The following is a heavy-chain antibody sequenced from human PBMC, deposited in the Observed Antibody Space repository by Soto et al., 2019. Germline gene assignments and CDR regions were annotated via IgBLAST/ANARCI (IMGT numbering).Heavy chain of an antibody. V-gene: IGHV1-69*13. D-gene: IGHD4-17*01. CDR1: GGTFSSYA. J-gene: IGHJ6*02. Sequence: SVKVSCKASGGTFSSYAISWVRQAPGQGLEWMGGIIPIFGTANYAQKFQGRVTITADESTSTAYMELSSLRSEDTAVYYCARGLGYGGNRQNYYSYGMDVWGQGTTVT. CDR2: IIPIFGTA. CDR3: ARGLGYGGNRQNYYSYGMDV.